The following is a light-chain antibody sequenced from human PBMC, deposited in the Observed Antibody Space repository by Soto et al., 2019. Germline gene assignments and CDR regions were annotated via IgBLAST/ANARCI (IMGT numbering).Light chain of an antibody. CDR1: SSDVGSYNR. CDR2: EVT. CDR3: TSYTSSRTWV. Sequence: QSALTQPPSVSGSPGQSVTISCTGTSSDVGSYNRVSWYQQPPGTAPKLMIYEVTNRPSGVPNRFSASKSGNTASLTISGLQAEDEADYCCTSYTSSRTWVFGGGTKLTVL. J-gene: IGLJ3*02. V-gene: IGLV2-18*02.